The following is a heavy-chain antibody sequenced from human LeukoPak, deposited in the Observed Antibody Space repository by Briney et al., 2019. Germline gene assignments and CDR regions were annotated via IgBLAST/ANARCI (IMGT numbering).Heavy chain of an antibody. Sequence: PGRSLRLSCAASGFTFSSYAMHWVRQAPGKGLEWVAVISYDGSNKYYADSVKGRFTISRDNSKNTLYLQMNSLRAEDTAVYYCARDPYDYVWGSYRYTQGFDYWGQGTLVTVSS. D-gene: IGHD3-16*02. CDR3: ARDPYDYVWGSYRYTQGFDY. V-gene: IGHV3-30*04. CDR1: GFTFSSYA. CDR2: ISYDGSNK. J-gene: IGHJ4*02.